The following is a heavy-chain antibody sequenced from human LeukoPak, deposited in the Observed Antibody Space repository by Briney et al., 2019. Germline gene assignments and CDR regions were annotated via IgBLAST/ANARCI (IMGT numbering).Heavy chain of an antibody. CDR1: GYTFSSYA. J-gene: IGHJ4*02. V-gene: IGHV3-30-3*01. Sequence: SCKASGYTFSSYAMHWVRQAPGKGLEWVAVISYDGSNKYYADSVKGRFTISRDNSKNTLYLQMNSLRAEDTAVYYCARDRFFRGYSYGCFDYWGQGTLVTVSS. CDR3: ARDRFFRGYSYGCFDY. CDR2: ISYDGSNK. D-gene: IGHD5-18*01.